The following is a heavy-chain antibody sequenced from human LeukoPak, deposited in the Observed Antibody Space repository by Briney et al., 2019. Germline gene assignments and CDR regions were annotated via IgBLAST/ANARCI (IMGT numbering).Heavy chain of an antibody. Sequence: GGSLRLSCAASGFTFNNYAMGWVRQAPGKGLEWGSVISGSSAGIKYADSVKGRFTISRDNSKDTLYLQMNSLSAEDTAVYYCVKVAVQTQVVPAAIFFDYWGQGTLVTVSS. CDR2: ISGSSAGI. V-gene: IGHV3-23*01. D-gene: IGHD2-2*01. J-gene: IGHJ4*02. CDR1: GFTFNNYA. CDR3: VKVAVQTQVVPAAIFFDY.